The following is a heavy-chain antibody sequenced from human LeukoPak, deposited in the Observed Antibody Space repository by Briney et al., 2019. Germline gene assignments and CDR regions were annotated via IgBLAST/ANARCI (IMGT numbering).Heavy chain of an antibody. D-gene: IGHD1-26*01. CDR1: GYTFTGYY. CDR3: ARGRDRGASTPFDY. Sequence: ASVKVSCKASGYTFTGYYMHWVRQAPGQGPEWMGWINSNSGATNYAQKFQGRVTMTRDTSISTVYMELSSLRSDDTAVYYCARGRDRGASTPFDYWGQGTLVTVSS. V-gene: IGHV1-2*02. J-gene: IGHJ4*02. CDR2: INSNSGAT.